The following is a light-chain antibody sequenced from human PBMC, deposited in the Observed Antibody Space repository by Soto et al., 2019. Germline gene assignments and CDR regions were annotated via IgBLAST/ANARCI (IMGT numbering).Light chain of an antibody. CDR2: DDS. CDR1: QSISSW. Sequence: DIQMTQSPSTLSASVGDRVTITCLASQSISSWLAWYQQKPGKAPKLLIYDDSSLESGVPSRFSGSGSGTEFTLTISSLQPDDFATYYCQQYNSYPLTFGGGTKVEIK. V-gene: IGKV1-5*01. J-gene: IGKJ4*01. CDR3: QQYNSYPLT.